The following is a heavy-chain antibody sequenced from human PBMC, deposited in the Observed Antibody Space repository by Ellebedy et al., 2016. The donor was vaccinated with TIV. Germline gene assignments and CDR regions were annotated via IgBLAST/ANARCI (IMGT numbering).Heavy chain of an antibody. D-gene: IGHD3-10*01. CDR2: ISASRVNT. CDR3: ARIDGEGIGY. J-gene: IGHJ4*02. Sequence: AASVKVSCKASGFTFTDYGFSWVRQAPGHGLEWMGWISASRVNTNYARKLQGRLTLTTDTSTSTAYMKLKSLRSDDTAVYYCARIDGEGIGYWGQGTLVTVSS. CDR1: GFTFTDYG. V-gene: IGHV1-18*04.